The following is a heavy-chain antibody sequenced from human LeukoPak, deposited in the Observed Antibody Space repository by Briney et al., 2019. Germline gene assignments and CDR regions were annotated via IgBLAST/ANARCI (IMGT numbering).Heavy chain of an antibody. D-gene: IGHD3-9*01. CDR2: ISSSSSYM. Sequence: GGSLRLSCAASGFTFSSYSMMWVRQAPGKGLEWVSSISSSSSYMYYADSVKGRFTTSRDNAKNSLYLQMNTLRVEDTAVYYCTRDLMDYDVSTGLHHYYMDVWGQGTTVTVSS. CDR1: GFTFSSYS. V-gene: IGHV3-21*01. CDR3: TRDLMDYDVSTGLHHYYMDV. J-gene: IGHJ6*02.